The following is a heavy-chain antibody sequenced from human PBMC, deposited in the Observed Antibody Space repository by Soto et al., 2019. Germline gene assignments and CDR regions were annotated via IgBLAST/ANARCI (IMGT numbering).Heavy chain of an antibody. CDR3: ARLGNGRFLEWSSGY. CDR1: GFTVSSNY. D-gene: IGHD3-3*01. V-gene: IGHV3-53*01. J-gene: IGHJ4*02. Sequence: PGGSLRLSCAASGFTVSSNYMSWVRQAPGKGLEWVSVIYSGGSTYYADSVKGRFTISRDNSKNTLYLQMNSLRAEDTAVYYCARLGNGRFLEWSSGYWGQGTLVTVSS. CDR2: IYSGGST.